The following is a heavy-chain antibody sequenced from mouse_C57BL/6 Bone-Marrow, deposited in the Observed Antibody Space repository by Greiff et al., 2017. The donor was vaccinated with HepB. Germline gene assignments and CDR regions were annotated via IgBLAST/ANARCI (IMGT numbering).Heavy chain of an antibody. J-gene: IGHJ3*01. Sequence: EVQLQQSGAELVRPGASVKLSCTASGFNIKDDYMHWVKQRPEQGLEWIGWIDPENGDTEYASKFQGKATITADTSANTAYLQLRSLTSEDTAVYYCTTGDYDWAYWGQGTLVTVSA. CDR2: IDPENGDT. CDR3: TTGDYDWAY. V-gene: IGHV14-4*01. CDR1: GFNIKDDY. D-gene: IGHD2-4*01.